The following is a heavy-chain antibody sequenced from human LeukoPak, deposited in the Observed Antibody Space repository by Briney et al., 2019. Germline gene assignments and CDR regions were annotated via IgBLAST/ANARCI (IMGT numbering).Heavy chain of an antibody. CDR1: GFSFSTYW. J-gene: IGHJ4*02. D-gene: IGHD3-9*01. Sequence: GRSQRLSNASSGFSFSTYWMTWVRQPRRKGLEWVANIKEDGSEQYYVDSVKGRFTISRDNARNSLYLQMNSLRAEDTALYYCVRGSGWVDYWGQGTLVTVSS. V-gene: IGHV3-7*05. CDR2: IKEDGSEQ. CDR3: VRGSGWVDY.